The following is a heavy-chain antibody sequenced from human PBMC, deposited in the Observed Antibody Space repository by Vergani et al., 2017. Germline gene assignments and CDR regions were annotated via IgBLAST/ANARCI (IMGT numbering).Heavy chain of an antibody. CDR3: ASVADCSSTSCQYYFDY. Sequence: QVQLQESGPGLVKPSETLSLTCTVSGGSISSYYWSWIRQPPGKGLEWIGYIYYSGSTNYNPSLKRRVTISVETSKNQFSLKLSSVTAADTAVYYWASVADCSSTSCQYYFDYWGQGTLVTVSS. J-gene: IGHJ4*02. D-gene: IGHD2-2*01. CDR2: IYYSGST. CDR1: GGSISSYY. V-gene: IGHV4-59*01.